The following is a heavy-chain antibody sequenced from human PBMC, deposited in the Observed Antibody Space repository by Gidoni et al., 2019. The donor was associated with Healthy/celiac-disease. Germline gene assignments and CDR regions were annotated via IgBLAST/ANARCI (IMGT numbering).Heavy chain of an antibody. J-gene: IGHJ5*02. CDR1: GFTFSSYG. CDR3: AVLDNWFDP. Sequence: QVQLVTSGGGVVQPGRSLRLSCAASGFTFSSYGMHWVRQAPGKGLEWVAVISYDGSNKYYADSVKGRFTISRDNSKNTLYLQMNSLRAEDTAVYYCAVLDNWFDPWGQGTLVTVSS. V-gene: IGHV3-30*03. CDR2: ISYDGSNK.